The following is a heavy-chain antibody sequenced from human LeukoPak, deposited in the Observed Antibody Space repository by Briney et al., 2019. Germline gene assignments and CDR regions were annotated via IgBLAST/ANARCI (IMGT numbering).Heavy chain of an antibody. V-gene: IGHV3-30*02. CDR2: IRYDGSNK. CDR3: ARDPSGYSSGWDVDY. CDR1: GFTFSSYG. Sequence: GGSLRLSCAASGFTFSSYGMSWVRQAPGKGLEWVAFIRYDGSNKYYADSVKGRFTISRDNSKNTLYLQMNSLRAEDTAVYYCARDPSGYSSGWDVDYWGQGTLVTVSS. D-gene: IGHD6-19*01. J-gene: IGHJ4*02.